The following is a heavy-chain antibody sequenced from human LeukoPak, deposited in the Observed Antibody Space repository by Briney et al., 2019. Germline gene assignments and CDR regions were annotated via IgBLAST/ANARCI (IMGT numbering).Heavy chain of an antibody. Sequence: PGGSLRLSCAASEFTFSSYAMHWVRQAPGKGLEWVAFISYHGSNKYYADSVKGRFTISRDNSKNTLFLQMNSLRAEDTAVYYCAKNTHAYAEIFDYWGQGTLVTVSS. D-gene: IGHD2-2*01. CDR1: EFTFSSYA. CDR3: AKNTHAYAEIFDY. J-gene: IGHJ4*02. CDR2: ISYHGSNK. V-gene: IGHV3-30*18.